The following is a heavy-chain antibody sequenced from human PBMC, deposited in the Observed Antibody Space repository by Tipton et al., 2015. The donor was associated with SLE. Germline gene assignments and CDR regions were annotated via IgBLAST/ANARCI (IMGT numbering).Heavy chain of an antibody. J-gene: IGHJ5*02. V-gene: IGHV4-34*01. D-gene: IGHD2-8*02. CDR3: ARGLPSVLGDWFDP. CDR2: INHSGST. Sequence: TLSLTCAVYGGSFSGYYWSWIRQPPGKGLEWIGEINHSGSTNYNPSLKSRVTISVDTSKNQFSLKLSSVTAADTAVYYCARGLPSVLGDWFDPWGQGTLVTVSS. CDR1: GGSFSGYY.